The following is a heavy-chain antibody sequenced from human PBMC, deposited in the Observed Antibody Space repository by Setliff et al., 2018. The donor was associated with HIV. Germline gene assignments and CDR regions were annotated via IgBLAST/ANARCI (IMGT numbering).Heavy chain of an antibody. CDR2: ISTYNGNT. CDR3: ARDRSIIMTFGGGNDAFDI. V-gene: IGHV1-18*01. CDR1: GYTFTSYG. D-gene: IGHD3-16*01. Sequence: ASVKVSCKASGYTFTSYGISWVRQAPGQGLEWMGWISTYNGNTNYAQKFQGRVTMTTDTSTTTAYMELRSLRSDDTAVYYCARDRSIIMTFGGGNDAFDIWGQGTMVTVSS. J-gene: IGHJ3*02.